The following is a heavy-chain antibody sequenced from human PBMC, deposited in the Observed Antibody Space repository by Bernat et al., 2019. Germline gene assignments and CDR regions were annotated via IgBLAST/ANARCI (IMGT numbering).Heavy chain of an antibody. V-gene: IGHV3-30-3*01. Sequence: QVQLVESGGGVVQPGRSLRLSCAASGFTFSSYAMHWVRQAPGKGLGWVAVISYDGSNKYYADSVKGRFTNARDNSKNTLYLQMNSLRAEDTAVYYCARDVLGYCSGGSCSHVYWGQGTLVTVSS. CDR3: ARDVLGYCSGGSCSHVY. D-gene: IGHD2-15*01. CDR2: ISYDGSNK. J-gene: IGHJ4*02. CDR1: GFTFSSYA.